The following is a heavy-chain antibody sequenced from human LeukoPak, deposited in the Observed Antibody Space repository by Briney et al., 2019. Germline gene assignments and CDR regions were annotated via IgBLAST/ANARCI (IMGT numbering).Heavy chain of an antibody. V-gene: IGHV3-7*01. CDR2: IKEDGSEK. Sequence: GGSLRLSCAASGFTFSTAWMTWVRQAPGKGLEWVANIKEDGSEKYYVDSVKGRFTISRDNAKNSLYLQMNSLRAEDTAMYYCVRSYDYWGQGTLVTVSS. CDR1: GFTFSTAW. J-gene: IGHJ4*02. CDR3: VRSYDY. D-gene: IGHD3-10*01.